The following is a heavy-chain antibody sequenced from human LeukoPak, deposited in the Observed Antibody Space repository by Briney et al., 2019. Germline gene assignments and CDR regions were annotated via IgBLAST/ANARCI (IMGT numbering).Heavy chain of an antibody. Sequence: GASVKVSCKASGYTFTSYYMHWVRQAPGQGLEWMGIINPSGGSTSYAQKFQGRVTMTRDTSISTAYMELSRLRSDDTAVYYCATASLRRGIYYYYYMDVWGKGTTVTISS. V-gene: IGHV1-46*01. CDR3: ATASLRRGIYYYYYMDV. D-gene: IGHD4-17*01. CDR2: INPSGGST. CDR1: GYTFTSYY. J-gene: IGHJ6*03.